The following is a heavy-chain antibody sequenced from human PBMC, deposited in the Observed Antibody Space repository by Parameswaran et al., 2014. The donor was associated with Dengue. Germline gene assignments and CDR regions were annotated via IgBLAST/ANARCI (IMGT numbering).Heavy chain of an antibody. CDR3: ARDPCPPSITMIVVVIISPSTFDY. D-gene: IGHD3-22*01. V-gene: IGHV1-46*01. J-gene: IGHJ4*02. CDR2: INPSGGST. Sequence: WVRQAPGQGLEWMGIINPSGGSTSYAQKFQGRVTMTRDTSTSTVYMELSSLRFEDTAVYYCARDPCPPSITMIVVVIISPSTFDYWGPGNPGHRLL.